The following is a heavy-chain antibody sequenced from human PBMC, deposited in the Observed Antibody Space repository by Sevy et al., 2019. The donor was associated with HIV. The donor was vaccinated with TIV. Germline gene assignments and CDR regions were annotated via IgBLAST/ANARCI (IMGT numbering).Heavy chain of an antibody. CDR1: GGSVSSGSYY. Sequence: SETLSLTCTVSGGSVSSGSYYWSWIRQPPGKGLEWIGYIYYSGSTNYNPSLKSRVTISVDTSKNQFSLKLSSVTAADTAVYYCGQTMVRGFRYFDYWGQGTLVTVSS. D-gene: IGHD3-10*01. CDR2: IYYSGST. J-gene: IGHJ4*02. V-gene: IGHV4-61*01. CDR3: GQTMVRGFRYFDY.